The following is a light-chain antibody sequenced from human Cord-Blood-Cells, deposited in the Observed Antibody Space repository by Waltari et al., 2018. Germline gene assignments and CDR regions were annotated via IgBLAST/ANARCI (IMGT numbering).Light chain of an antibody. J-gene: IGKJ2*01. CDR3: KQYNSHST. CDR1: QSISSW. V-gene: IGKV1-5*03. Sequence: DIQMTQSPSTLSASVGDRVTITCRASQSISSWLAWYQQKPGKAPKLLIDKASSLESGVPSRFGGGGAGTEFTPTISSLQPDYFATYYCKQYNSHSTFGQGTKLEIK. CDR2: KAS.